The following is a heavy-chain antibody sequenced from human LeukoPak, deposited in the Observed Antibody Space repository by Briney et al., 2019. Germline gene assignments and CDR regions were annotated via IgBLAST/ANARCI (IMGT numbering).Heavy chain of an antibody. Sequence: ASAKVSCKASGYTFTGYYMHWVRQAPGQGLEWMGIINPSGGSTNFAQKFQGRVTMTTDTSTITVYMELSSLRSEDTAVYYCARWTTTYLDYWGQGTLVTVSS. D-gene: IGHD4-11*01. CDR1: GYTFTGYY. CDR3: ARWTTTYLDY. V-gene: IGHV1-46*01. J-gene: IGHJ4*02. CDR2: INPSGGST.